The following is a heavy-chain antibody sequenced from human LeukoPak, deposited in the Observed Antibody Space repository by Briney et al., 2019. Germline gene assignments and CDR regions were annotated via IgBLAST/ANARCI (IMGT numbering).Heavy chain of an antibody. V-gene: IGHV3-21*01. CDR2: ISSSSSYI. Sequence: GGSLRLSCAASGFTFSSYSMNWVRQAPGKGLEWVSSISSSSSYIYYADSVKGRFTISRDNAKNSLYLQMNSLRAEDTAVYYCAIQPDYYYDSSGYFAKLFDYWGQGTLVTVSS. D-gene: IGHD3-22*01. CDR3: AIQPDYYYDSSGYFAKLFDY. J-gene: IGHJ4*02. CDR1: GFTFSSYS.